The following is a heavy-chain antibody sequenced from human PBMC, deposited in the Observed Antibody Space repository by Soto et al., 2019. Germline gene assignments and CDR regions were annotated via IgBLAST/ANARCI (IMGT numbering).Heavy chain of an antibody. CDR1: GFTFSDYY. Sequence: GSLRLSCAASGFTFSDYYMSWIRQAPGKGLEWVSYISDSGSPLYYADSVKGRFSISRDNVKNSVYLQMNNLRADDTALYFCARDIRGYGMDVWGQGTTVTVSS. J-gene: IGHJ6*02. CDR2: ISDSGSPL. CDR3: ARDIRGYGMDV. D-gene: IGHD3-10*01. V-gene: IGHV3-11*01.